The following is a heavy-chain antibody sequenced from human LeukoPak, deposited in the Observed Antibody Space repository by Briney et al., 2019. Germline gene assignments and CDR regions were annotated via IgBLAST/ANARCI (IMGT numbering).Heavy chain of an antibody. D-gene: IGHD1-26*01. CDR2: IDPNDGGT. CDR3: ARGSDSGTPRWFDP. CDR1: GYTFTGHF. V-gene: IGHV1-2*06. Sequence: ASVKVSCKASGYTFTGHFIQWVRQAPGQGPEWMGRIDPNDGGTNYAQKFQGRVTMTRDTSISTAYMNLSSLRSDDTAVYYCARGSDSGTPRWFDPWGQGTLVTV. J-gene: IGHJ5*02.